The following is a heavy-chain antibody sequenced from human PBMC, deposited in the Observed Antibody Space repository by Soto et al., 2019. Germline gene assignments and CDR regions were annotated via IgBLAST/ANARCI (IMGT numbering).Heavy chain of an antibody. Sequence: EASVKVSCKASGGTFSSYAISWVRQAPGQGLEWMGGIIPIFGTANYAQKFQGRVTITADESTSTAYMELSSLRSEDTAVYYCARDGSITMVRGVNYYYYGMDVWGQGTTVTVSS. CDR3: ARDGSITMVRGVNYYYYGMDV. CDR1: GGTFSSYA. J-gene: IGHJ6*02. D-gene: IGHD3-10*01. CDR2: IIPIFGTA. V-gene: IGHV1-69*13.